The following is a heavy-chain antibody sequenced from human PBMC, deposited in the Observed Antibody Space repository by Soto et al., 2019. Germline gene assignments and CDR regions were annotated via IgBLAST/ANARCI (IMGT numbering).Heavy chain of an antibody. J-gene: IGHJ4*02. Sequence: QVQLQQWGAGLLKPSETLSLTCAVYGGSFSGYYWSWIRQPPGKGLEWIGEINHSGSTNYNPSLKSRVTISVDTSKNQFYLKVSSGTAADTAVYYCARGTVITIFGVVRNSLNFDYWGQGTLVTVSS. V-gene: IGHV4-34*01. CDR1: GGSFSGYY. CDR3: ARGTVITIFGVVRNSLNFDY. D-gene: IGHD3-3*01. CDR2: INHSGST.